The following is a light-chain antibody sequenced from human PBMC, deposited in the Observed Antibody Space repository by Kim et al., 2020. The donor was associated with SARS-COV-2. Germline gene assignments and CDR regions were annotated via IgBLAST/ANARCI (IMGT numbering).Light chain of an antibody. CDR1: QSVSSSY. CDR2: GAS. V-gene: IGKV3-20*01. Sequence: EIVLTQSPATLSLSPGERATLSCRASQSVSSSYLAWYQQKPGQAPRLLIYGASSRATVTPDRFSGGGSGTDFPPTISAQDPEDFALYSFRKYSSPWTFGQGAKVEI. J-gene: IGKJ1*01. CDR3: RKYSSPWT.